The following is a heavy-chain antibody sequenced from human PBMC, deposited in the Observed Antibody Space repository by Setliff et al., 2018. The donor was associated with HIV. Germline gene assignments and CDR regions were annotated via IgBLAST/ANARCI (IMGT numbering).Heavy chain of an antibody. Sequence: SETLSLTCDLYGDSFSGFYWSWIRRPPGKGQEWVGHIDHNGVTAYSPSLKSRVTISVDMSKRQFSLKITSLTAADTAVYYCAREGPFHQTTHTSNFFVDYWGQGALVTVSS. J-gene: IGHJ4*01. CDR1: GDSFSGFY. D-gene: IGHD2-2*01. CDR2: IDHNGVT. V-gene: IGHV4-34*01. CDR3: AREGPFHQTTHTSNFFVDY.